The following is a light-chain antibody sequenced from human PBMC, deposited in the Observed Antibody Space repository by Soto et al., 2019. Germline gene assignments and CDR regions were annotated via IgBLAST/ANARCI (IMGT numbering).Light chain of an antibody. CDR1: QSVLYSSTNKNY. J-gene: IGKJ4*01. V-gene: IGKV4-1*01. CDR2: WSS. Sequence: DIVMTQSPDSLAVSLGDRATINCKSSQSVLYSSTNKNYLAWYQQKPGQPPKLLIYWSSTRESGVPDRFSGSGSGTEFTLTISSLQAGDVAVYYCQQYYNTPLTFGGGTKVEIK. CDR3: QQYYNTPLT.